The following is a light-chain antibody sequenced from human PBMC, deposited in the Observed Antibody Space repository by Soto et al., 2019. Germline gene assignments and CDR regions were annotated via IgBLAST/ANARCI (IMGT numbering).Light chain of an antibody. CDR1: SSDVGGYNY. CDR2: EVS. CDR3: CSYAGSYTYVV. V-gene: IGLV2-14*01. Sequence: QSALTQPASVSGSPGQSITISCTGSSSDVGGYNYASWYQQHPGKAPKLLIYEVSNRPSGVSNRFSGSKSGNTASLTISGLQAEDEADYYCCSYAGSYTYVVFGGGTKVTVL. J-gene: IGLJ2*01.